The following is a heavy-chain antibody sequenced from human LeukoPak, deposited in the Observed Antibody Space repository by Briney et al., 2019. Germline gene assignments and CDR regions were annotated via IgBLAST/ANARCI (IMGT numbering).Heavy chain of an antibody. J-gene: IGHJ4*02. D-gene: IGHD2-15*01. V-gene: IGHV3-23*01. CDR2: ISNSGGST. CDR1: GFTFSDSA. Sequence: GGSLRLSCVVSGFTFSDSAMGWVRQAPGTGLEWVSSISNSGGSTYYADPVKGRFTISRDNSKNTLYLQMNSLTAADAAVYYCAKQLGFCSRGTCCFTYWGQGTLVTVSS. CDR3: AKQLGFCSRGTCCFTY.